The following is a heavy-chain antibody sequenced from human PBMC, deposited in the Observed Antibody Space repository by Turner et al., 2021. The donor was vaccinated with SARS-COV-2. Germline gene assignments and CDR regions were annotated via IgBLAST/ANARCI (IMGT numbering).Heavy chain of an antibody. J-gene: IGHJ6*02. CDR3: ARDYYDFWSGYNSYYYGMDV. V-gene: IGHV3-23*01. Sequence: EVQLLESGGGLVQRGGSLSLSFAASGFSFSSYAMCWVRQAPGKWLKWVSGISGSGGSTYYADTVKGRFTISRDNSKNTLYLKMNSLRAEDTAVYYCARDYYDFWSGYNSYYYGMDVWGQGTTVTVSS. CDR2: ISGSGGST. D-gene: IGHD3-3*01. CDR1: GFSFSSYA.